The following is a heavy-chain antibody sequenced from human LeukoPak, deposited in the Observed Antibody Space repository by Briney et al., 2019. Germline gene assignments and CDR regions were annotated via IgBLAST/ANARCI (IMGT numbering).Heavy chain of an antibody. CDR3: ARNIAAAGIRAEYFQH. Sequence: GASVKVSCKASGYTFTGYYMHWVRQAPGEGLEWMGWINPNSGGTNYAQKLQGRVTMTTDTSTSTAYMELRSLRSDDTAVYYCARNIAAAGIRAEYFQHWGQGTLVTVSS. D-gene: IGHD6-13*01. CDR1: GYTFTGYY. J-gene: IGHJ1*01. CDR2: INPNSGGT. V-gene: IGHV1-2*02.